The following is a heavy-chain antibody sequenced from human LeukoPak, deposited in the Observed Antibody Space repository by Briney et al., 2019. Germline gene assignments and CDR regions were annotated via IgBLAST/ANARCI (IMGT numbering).Heavy chain of an antibody. CDR2: IYYSGRT. J-gene: IGHJ4*02. CDR3: ASTRRYSSSRTYQDY. V-gene: IGHV4-59*01. CDR1: GGSISSYY. D-gene: IGHD6-6*01. Sequence: SETLSLTCSVSGGSISSYYWNWIRQTPGKGLEWIGYIYYSGRTNYNPSLKSRVTISVDTSKNQFSLTLSSVTTADTAVYYCASTRRYSSSRTYQDYWGQGTLVTVSS.